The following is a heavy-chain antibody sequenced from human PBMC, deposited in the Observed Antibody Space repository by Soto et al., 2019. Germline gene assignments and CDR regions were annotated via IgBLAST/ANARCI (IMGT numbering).Heavy chain of an antibody. CDR3: ARSSGGNFGIIIEGSNWFDP. J-gene: IGHJ5*02. CDR1: GYTFTSYD. CDR2: INPHGGST. Sequence: ASVKVSCKASGYTFTSYDIYWVRQAPGQGLEWMGVINPHGGSTKYAQKFQGRVTMTRDTSRSTVYMELRSLRSDDTAIYYCARSSGGNFGIIIEGSNWFDPWGQGTLVTVSS. D-gene: IGHD3-3*01. V-gene: IGHV1-46*01.